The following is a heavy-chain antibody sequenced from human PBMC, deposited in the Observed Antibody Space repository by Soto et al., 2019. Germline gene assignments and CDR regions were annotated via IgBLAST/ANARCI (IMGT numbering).Heavy chain of an antibody. Sequence: SETLSLTCTVSGGSISSGGYYWSWIRQHPGKGLEWIGYIYYSGSTYYNPSLKSRVTISVDTSKNQFSLKLSSVTAADTAVYYCARVVFPPYSSSLAYGMDVWGQGTTVTVSS. CDR2: IYYSGST. CDR3: ARVVFPPYSSSLAYGMDV. D-gene: IGHD6-6*01. V-gene: IGHV4-61*08. J-gene: IGHJ6*02. CDR1: GGSISSGGYY.